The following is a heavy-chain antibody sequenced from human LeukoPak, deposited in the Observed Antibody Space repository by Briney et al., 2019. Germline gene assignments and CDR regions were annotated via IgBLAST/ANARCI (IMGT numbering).Heavy chain of an antibody. CDR3: AKVWVRKVINS. J-gene: IGHJ4*02. Sequence: GGSLRLSCVASGFTFSNFGMHWVRQAPGKGLEWVALISYDGSDKYYADSVKGRFTISRDNSKNTLYLQMNSLRAEDTAVYYCAKVWVRKVINSWGQGTLVTVSS. V-gene: IGHV3-30*18. CDR1: GFTFSNFG. D-gene: IGHD3-10*01. CDR2: ISYDGSDK.